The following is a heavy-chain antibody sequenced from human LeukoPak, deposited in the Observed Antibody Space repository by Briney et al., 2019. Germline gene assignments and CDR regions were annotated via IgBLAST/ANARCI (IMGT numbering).Heavy chain of an antibody. D-gene: IGHD1-7*01. V-gene: IGHV4-59*01. CDR1: GGSISSYY. J-gene: IGHJ4*02. CDR3: ARDRETWNYGGFDY. Sequence: SETLSLTCTVSGGSISSYYWSWIRQPPGKGLEWIGYIYYSGSTNYNPSLKSRVTISADTSKNQFSLKLSSVSAADTAVYYCARDRETWNYGGFDYWGQGTLVTVSS. CDR2: IYYSGST.